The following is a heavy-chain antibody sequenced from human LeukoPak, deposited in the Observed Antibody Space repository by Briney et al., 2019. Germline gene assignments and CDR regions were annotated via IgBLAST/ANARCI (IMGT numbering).Heavy chain of an antibody. V-gene: IGHV1-69*13. CDR1: GYTFTGYY. Sequence: SVKVSCKASGYTFTGYYMHWVRQAPGQGLEWMGGIIPSFKTSNYAQKFQGRVTITADESASAAYMELNSLRSDDTAVYYCARGGIAVSGGTSSYYHYGMDVWGQGTTVTVSS. D-gene: IGHD6-19*01. CDR3: ARGGIAVSGGTSSYYHYGMDV. CDR2: IIPSFKTS. J-gene: IGHJ6*02.